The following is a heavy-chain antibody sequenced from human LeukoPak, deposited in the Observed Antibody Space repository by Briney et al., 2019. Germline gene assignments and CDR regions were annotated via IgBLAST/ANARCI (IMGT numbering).Heavy chain of an antibody. CDR3: ARLTDDYITI. CDR1: SYSISSGYY. Sequence: SETLSLTCAVSSYSISSGYYWGWIRQSPGKGLEWIGSIYHSGSTYYNPSLRSRVPISVDTSKNQFSLKVRSVTAADTALYYCARLTDDYITIWGQGTLVTVSS. D-gene: IGHD3-3*01. CDR2: IYHSGST. V-gene: IGHV4-38-2*01. J-gene: IGHJ4*02.